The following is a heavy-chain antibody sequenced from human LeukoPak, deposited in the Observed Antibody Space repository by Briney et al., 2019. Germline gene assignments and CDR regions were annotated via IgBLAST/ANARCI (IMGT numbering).Heavy chain of an antibody. Sequence: SETLSLTCTVSGYSISSGYYWGWIRQPPGKGLEWIGSIYHSGSTYYNPSLKSRVTISVDTSKNQFSLKLSSVTAADTAVYYCARVPGYYDSSGYYPEAFDIWGQGTMVTVSS. V-gene: IGHV4-38-2*02. CDR1: GYSISSGYY. CDR3: ARVPGYYDSSGYYPEAFDI. D-gene: IGHD3-22*01. J-gene: IGHJ3*02. CDR2: IYHSGST.